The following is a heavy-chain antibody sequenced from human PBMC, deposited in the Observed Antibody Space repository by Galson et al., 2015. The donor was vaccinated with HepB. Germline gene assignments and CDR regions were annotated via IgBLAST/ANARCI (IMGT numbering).Heavy chain of an antibody. D-gene: IGHD3-16*01. V-gene: IGHV1-69*04. Sequence: SVKVSCKASGGTFSSYAISWVRQAPGQGLEWMGRIIPILGIANYAQKFQGRVTITADKSTSTSKNQFSLQLNSVTPEDTAVYYCARGWGNALDFWGQGTMVTVSS. J-gene: IGHJ3*01. CDR2: IIPILGIA. CDR1: GGTFSSYA. CDR3: ARGWGNALDF.